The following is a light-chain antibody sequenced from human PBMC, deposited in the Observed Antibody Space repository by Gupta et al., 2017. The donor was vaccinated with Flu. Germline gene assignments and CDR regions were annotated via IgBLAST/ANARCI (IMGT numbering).Light chain of an antibody. CDR1: SYNIDCNS. J-gene: IGLJ3*02. CDR3: TTWDESLNAWV. Sequence: TVTFSSSGSSYNIDCNSVDWYQQVPGRAPRLLMYDVVHRPSGVVDRFSCSKSCTSASLATSGLQPEDEGDYYCTTWDESLNAWVFGGGAKLTVL. CDR2: DVV. V-gene: IGLV1-44*01.